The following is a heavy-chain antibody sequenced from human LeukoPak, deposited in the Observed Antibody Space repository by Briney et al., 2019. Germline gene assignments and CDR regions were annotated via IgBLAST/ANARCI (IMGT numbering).Heavy chain of an antibody. D-gene: IGHD3/OR15-3a*01. CDR3: ARQTGSGLFTLP. CDR1: GYSINSGYY. CDR2: IYYTGNT. J-gene: IGHJ4*02. Sequence: SETLSLTCTVSGYSINSGYYWGWIRQPPGKGLEWIGSIYYTGNTYYNASLKSRVTISIDTSNNQISLRLISVTATDTAMYYCARQTGSGLFTLPGGQGTLVTVSS. V-gene: IGHV4-38-2*02.